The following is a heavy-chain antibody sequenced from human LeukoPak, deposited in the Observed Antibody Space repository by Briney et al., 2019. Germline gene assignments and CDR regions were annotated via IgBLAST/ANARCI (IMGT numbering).Heavy chain of an antibody. CDR3: ARHRGYCSSTSCYPYYFDY. Sequence: GVSLRLSCAASGFTFSSYPMTWVRQAPGKGLEWVSTIGSSAGDTHYADSVKGRFTISRDNSKNSLYLQMNSLRAEDTAVYYCARHRGYCSSTSCYPYYFDYWGQGTLVTVSS. CDR1: GFTFSSYP. V-gene: IGHV3-23*01. J-gene: IGHJ4*02. D-gene: IGHD2-2*01. CDR2: IGSSAGDT.